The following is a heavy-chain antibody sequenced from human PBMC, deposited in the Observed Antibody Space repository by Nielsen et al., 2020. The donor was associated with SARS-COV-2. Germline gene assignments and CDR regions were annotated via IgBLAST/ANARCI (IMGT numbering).Heavy chain of an antibody. J-gene: IGHJ4*02. CDR1: GFTVSSNY. CDR3: ARARTDFWSGYYNDY. D-gene: IGHD3-3*01. CDR2: ISGSGGST. Sequence: GESLKISCAASGFTVSSNYMSWVRQAPGKGLEWVSAISGSGGSTYYADSVKGRFTISRDNSKNTLYLQMNSLRAEDTAVYYCARARTDFWSGYYNDYWGQGTLVTVSS. V-gene: IGHV3-23*01.